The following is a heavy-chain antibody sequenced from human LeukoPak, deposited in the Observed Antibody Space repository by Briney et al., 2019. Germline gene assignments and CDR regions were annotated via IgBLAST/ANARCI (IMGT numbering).Heavy chain of an antibody. CDR3: ITDPGEWQPI. Sequence: GGSLRLSCVVSGITFSNAWMSWVRQAPGKGLEWVGRIKSKTDGETMDYAAPVKGRFIISREDSINTLYLQMNRLNVEDTAVYYCITDPGEWQPIWGQGTMVTVS. J-gene: IGHJ3*02. D-gene: IGHD3-16*01. V-gene: IGHV3-15*01. CDR1: GITFSNAW. CDR2: IKSKTDGETM.